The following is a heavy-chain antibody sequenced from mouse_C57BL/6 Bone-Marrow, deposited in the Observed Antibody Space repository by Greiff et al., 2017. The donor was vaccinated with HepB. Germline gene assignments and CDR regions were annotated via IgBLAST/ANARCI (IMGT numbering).Heavy chain of an antibody. D-gene: IGHD2-4*01. V-gene: IGHV14-4*01. CDR2: IDPENGDT. CDR1: GFNIKDDY. CDR3: TITSRGYGTYFDY. Sequence: VQLKESGAELVRPGASVKLSCTASGFNIKDDYMHWVKQRPEQGLEWIGWIDPENGDTEYASKFQGKATITADTSSNTAYLQLSSLTSEDTAVYYCTITSRGYGTYFDYWGQGTTLTVSS. J-gene: IGHJ2*01.